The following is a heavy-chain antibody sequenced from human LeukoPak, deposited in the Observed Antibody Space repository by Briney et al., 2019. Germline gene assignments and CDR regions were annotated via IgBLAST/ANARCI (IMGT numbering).Heavy chain of an antibody. D-gene: IGHD2/OR15-2a*01. CDR2: IKQDGSKK. Sequence: GGSLRLSCVASGFPFSSYWMTWVRQAPGKGLEWVANIKQDGSKKSYVDSVKGRFTISRDNAKNSLYLQMNSLRAEDTAVYYCARDLSWYFDYWGQGTLVTVSS. V-gene: IGHV3-7*01. CDR1: GFPFSSYW. CDR3: ARDLSWYFDY. J-gene: IGHJ4*02.